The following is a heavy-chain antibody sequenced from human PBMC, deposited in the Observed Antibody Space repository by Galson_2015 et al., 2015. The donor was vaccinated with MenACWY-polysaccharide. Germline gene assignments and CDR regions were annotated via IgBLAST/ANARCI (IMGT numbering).Heavy chain of an antibody. CDR3: TKAVAKYCSGSSCYFNWFDP. CDR1: GFSFNTYW. V-gene: IGHV3-74*01. D-gene: IGHD2-15*01. Sequence: SLRLSCAASGFSFNTYWMHWVRRAPGKGLVWVSRINADGSATGYADSVRGRFTISRDNAKNTLYLEMNSLRAEDTAEYYCTKAVAKYCSGSSCYFNWFDPWGQGTLVPVSS. CDR2: INADGSAT. J-gene: IGHJ5*02.